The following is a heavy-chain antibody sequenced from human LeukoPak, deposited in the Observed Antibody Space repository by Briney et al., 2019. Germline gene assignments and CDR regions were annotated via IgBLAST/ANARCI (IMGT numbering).Heavy chain of an antibody. CDR1: GGSISSGDYY. CDR2: IYYSGDT. V-gene: IGHV4-30-4*01. Sequence: SQTLSLTCTVSGGSISSGDYYWSWIRQPPGKGLEWIGYIYYSGDTYYNPSLKSRVIISGDTSMHQFSLKLNSVTAADTAIYYCARGDYGDLRAFDIWGQGTMVTVSS. CDR3: ARGDYGDLRAFDI. J-gene: IGHJ3*02. D-gene: IGHD4-17*01.